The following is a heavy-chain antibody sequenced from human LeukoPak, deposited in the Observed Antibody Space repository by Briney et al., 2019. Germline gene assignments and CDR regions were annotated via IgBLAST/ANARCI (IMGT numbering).Heavy chain of an antibody. CDR3: AREIYYYDGSGYWTGGYFDY. CDR2: ISYSGST. D-gene: IGHD3-22*01. J-gene: IGHJ4*02. V-gene: IGHV4-59*01. CDR1: GGSITSYY. Sequence: TASETLSLTCTASGGSITSYYWSWIRQPPGKGLEWIGYISYSGSTNYNPSLESRVTISVDTSKNQFSLKLSSVTAADTAVYCCAREIYYYDGSGYWTGGYFDYWGQGTLVTVSS.